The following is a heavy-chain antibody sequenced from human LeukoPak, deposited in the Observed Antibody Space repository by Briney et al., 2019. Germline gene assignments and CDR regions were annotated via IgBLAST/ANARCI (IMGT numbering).Heavy chain of an antibody. CDR1: GCRFTSYW. D-gene: IGHD2-15*01. CDR2: IYPGDADT. CDR3: ARHCSGGSCHGSLY. J-gene: IGHJ4*02. V-gene: IGHV5-51*01. Sequence: GGSLKISCKGAGCRFTSYWIGGGRRMPGKGLEGMGIIYPGDADTRYSPSFQGEGTISADRSISTAYLQWSSLKASDTAMYYCARHCSGGSCHGSLYWGQGTLVPVSS.